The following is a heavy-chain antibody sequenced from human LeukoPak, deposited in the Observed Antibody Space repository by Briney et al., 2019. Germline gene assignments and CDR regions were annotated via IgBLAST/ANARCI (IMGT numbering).Heavy chain of an antibody. Sequence: ASVKVSCKASGYTFTGYYMHWVRQAPGQGLEWMGRINPNSGGTNYAQKFQGRVTMTRDTSISTAYMELSRPRSDDTAVYYCASFSYDSSGYYPHDYWGQGTLVTVSS. J-gene: IGHJ4*02. CDR1: GYTFTGYY. D-gene: IGHD3-22*01. CDR3: ASFSYDSSGYYPHDY. CDR2: INPNSGGT. V-gene: IGHV1-2*06.